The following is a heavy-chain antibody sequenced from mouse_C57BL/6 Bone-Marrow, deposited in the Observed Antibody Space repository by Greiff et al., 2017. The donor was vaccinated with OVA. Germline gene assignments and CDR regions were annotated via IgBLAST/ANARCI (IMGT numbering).Heavy chain of an antibody. CDR3: ARWYYGSSLAY. J-gene: IGHJ3*01. CDR1: GFTFSSYG. D-gene: IGHD1-1*01. Sequence: EVHLVESGGDLVKPGGSLKLSCAASGFTFSSYGMSWVRQTPDKRLEWVATISSGGSYTYYPDSVKGRFTISRDNAKNTLYLQMSSLKSEDTAMYYCARWYYGSSLAYWGQGTLVTVSA. CDR2: ISSGGSYT. V-gene: IGHV5-6*01.